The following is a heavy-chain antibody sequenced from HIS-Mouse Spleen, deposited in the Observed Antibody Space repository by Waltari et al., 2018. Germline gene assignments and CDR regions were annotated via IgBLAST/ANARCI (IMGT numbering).Heavy chain of an antibody. J-gene: IGHJ4*02. CDR3: ARIAEGYTSGWYAFDY. Sequence: QVTLRESGPALVKPTQTLTLTCTFSGFSLSTSGMCVSWIRQPPGKAPEWLARIDWDDDKYYRTSLKTRLTISRDTSKNQVVLTMTNMDPLDTATYYCARIAEGYTSGWYAFDYWGQGTLVTVSS. V-gene: IGHV2-70*15. D-gene: IGHD6-19*01. CDR1: GFSLSTSGMC. CDR2: IDWDDDK.